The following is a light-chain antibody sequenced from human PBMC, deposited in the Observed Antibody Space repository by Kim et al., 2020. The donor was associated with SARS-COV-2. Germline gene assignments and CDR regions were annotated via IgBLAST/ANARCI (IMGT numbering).Light chain of an antibody. CDR3: QQYGSSPWT. V-gene: IGKV3-20*01. CDR1: QSISSSY. J-gene: IGKJ1*01. Sequence: SPGERATLSCRSSQSISSSYLAWYHQIPGQAPRLLIYGASSRATGIPDRFSGSGSGTDFTLTISRLEPEDFAVYYCQQYGSSPWTFGQGTKVDIK. CDR2: GAS.